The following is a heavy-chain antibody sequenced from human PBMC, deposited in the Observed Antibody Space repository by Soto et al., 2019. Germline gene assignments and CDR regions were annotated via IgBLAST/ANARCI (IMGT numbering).Heavy chain of an antibody. CDR3: ARDLAYCGGDCYTHSPARAQNAFDI. J-gene: IGHJ3*02. CDR1: GDSFSSNSAA. Sequence: SQTLSLTCAISGDSFSSNSAAWNWIRQSPSRGLEWLGRTYYRSKWYNDYAVSVKSRITINPDTSKNQFSLQLNSVTPEDTAVYYCARDLAYCGGDCYTHSPARAQNAFDIWGQGTMVTVSS. D-gene: IGHD2-21*02. CDR2: TYYRSKWYN. V-gene: IGHV6-1*01.